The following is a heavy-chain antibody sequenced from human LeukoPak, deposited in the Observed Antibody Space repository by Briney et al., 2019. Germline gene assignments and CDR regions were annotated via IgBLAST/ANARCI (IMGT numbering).Heavy chain of an antibody. J-gene: IGHJ3*02. CDR3: ARDGAVDILTGYGAFYI. Sequence: SETLSLTCTVSGGSISTYYWSWIRQPPGKGLEWIGNIFHSGSTNYNPSLKSRVTISVDTSKNQFSLKLNSVTAADTAIYYCARDGAVDILTGYGAFYIWGQGTMVIVS. CDR1: GGSISTYY. D-gene: IGHD3-9*01. V-gene: IGHV4-59*01. CDR2: IFHSGST.